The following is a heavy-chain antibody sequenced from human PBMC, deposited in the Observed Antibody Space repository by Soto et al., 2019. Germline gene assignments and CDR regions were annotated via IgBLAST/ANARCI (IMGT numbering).Heavy chain of an antibody. D-gene: IGHD1-26*01. V-gene: IGHV4-30-2*01. CDR1: GGSISSGGYS. J-gene: IGHJ6*02. CDR3: ARGGSYGLLGMDV. Sequence: QLQLQESGSGLVKPSQTLSLTCAVSGGSISSGGYSWSWIRQPPGKGLEWIGYIYHSGSTYYNPSLNSRVTXSXDXXKTQFSLKLSSVTAADTAVYYCARGGSYGLLGMDVWGQGTTVTVSS. CDR2: IYHSGST.